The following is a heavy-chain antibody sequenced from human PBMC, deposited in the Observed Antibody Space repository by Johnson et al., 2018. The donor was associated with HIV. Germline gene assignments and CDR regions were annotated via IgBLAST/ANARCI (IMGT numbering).Heavy chain of an antibody. CDR2: ISYDGSNK. CDR3: ARGEEMATILI. V-gene: IGHV3-30-3*01. D-gene: IGHD5-24*01. Sequence: HWVRQAPGKGLEWVAVISYDGSNKYYADSVKGRFTISRDNSKNTLYLQMNSLRAEDTAVYYCARGEEMATILIWGQGTMVTVSS. J-gene: IGHJ3*02.